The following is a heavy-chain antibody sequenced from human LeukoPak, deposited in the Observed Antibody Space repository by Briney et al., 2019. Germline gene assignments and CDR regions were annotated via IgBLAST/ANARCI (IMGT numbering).Heavy chain of an antibody. CDR1: GGSISSSSYY. J-gene: IGHJ4*02. D-gene: IGHD6-19*01. Sequence: SETLSLTCTVSGGSISSSSYYWGWIRQPPGKRLEWIGSIYYSGSTYYNPSLKSRVTISVDTSKNQFSLKLSSVTAADTAVYYCARDAIGWYVFDFWGQGTLVTVSS. CDR3: ARDAIGWYVFDF. CDR2: IYYSGST. V-gene: IGHV4-39*07.